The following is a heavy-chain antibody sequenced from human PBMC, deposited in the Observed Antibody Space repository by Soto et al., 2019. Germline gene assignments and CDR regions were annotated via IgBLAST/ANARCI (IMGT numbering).Heavy chain of an antibody. D-gene: IGHD4-17*01. V-gene: IGHV1-69*06. CDR2: IIPLFGTA. CDR1: GGTFSSYS. Sequence: QVQLVQSGAEVKKSGSSVKVSCKASGGTFSSYSISWVRQAPGQGLEWMGGIIPLFGTANYAQKFQRRVTITADKSTSTDYMQLSSLSSEDTAVYYCAREGYGDYGNPFDYWGQGTLFTVSS. J-gene: IGHJ4*02. CDR3: AREGYGDYGNPFDY.